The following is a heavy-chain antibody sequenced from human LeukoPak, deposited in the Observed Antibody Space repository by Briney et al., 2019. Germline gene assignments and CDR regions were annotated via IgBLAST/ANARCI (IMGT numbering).Heavy chain of an antibody. CDR1: GGTFSSCA. CDR3: ARDGDPYCGGDCYSNFDY. Sequence: SVKVSCKASGGTFSSCAISWVRQAPGQGLEWMGGIIPIFGTANYAQKFQGRVTITADESMSTAYMELSSLRSEDTAVYYCARDGDPYCGGDCYSNFDYWGQGTLVTVSS. V-gene: IGHV1-69*13. D-gene: IGHD2-21*02. J-gene: IGHJ4*02. CDR2: IIPIFGTA.